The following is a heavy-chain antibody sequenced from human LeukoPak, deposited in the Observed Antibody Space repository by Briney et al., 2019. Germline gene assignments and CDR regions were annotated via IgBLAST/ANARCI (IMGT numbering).Heavy chain of an antibody. CDR1: GYSFDTYG. J-gene: IGHJ4*02. V-gene: IGHV1-18*01. D-gene: IGHD1-26*01. Sequence: ASVKVACKASGYSFDTYGISWVRQAPGQGLEWMGWISTYNGNTYYAQKLQGRVTMTTDTSSNTAYMELRSLRSDDTAVYYCARGEEGATRGIPIDYWGQGTLVTVSS. CDR3: ARGEEGATRGIPIDY. CDR2: ISTYNGNT.